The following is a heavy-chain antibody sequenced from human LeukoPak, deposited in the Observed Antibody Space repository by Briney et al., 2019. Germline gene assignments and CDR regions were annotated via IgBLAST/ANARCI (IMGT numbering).Heavy chain of an antibody. CDR3: AKDLHRLGEFDAFYI. D-gene: IGHD3-16*01. Sequence: GGSLRLSRTASGFIFCDYPMSCVRHAPGKGLECVSGNCWNSGSIGYADSVKGRFTISRDNAQNPLYLQLNSLRAEDTALYYCAKDLHRLGEFDAFYIWGQGTMVTVSS. J-gene: IGHJ3*02. CDR1: GFIFCDYP. CDR2: NCWNSGSI. V-gene: IGHV3-9*01.